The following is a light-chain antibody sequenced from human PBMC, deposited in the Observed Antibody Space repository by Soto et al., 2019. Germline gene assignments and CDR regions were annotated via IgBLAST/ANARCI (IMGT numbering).Light chain of an antibody. V-gene: IGLV1-47*02. CDR3: AAWDDSLSVPYV. J-gene: IGLJ1*01. CDR1: SSNIGSNY. CDR2: SNN. Sequence: QSVLTQPPSASGTPGQRVTISCSGSSSNIGSNYVYWYQQLPGTAPKLLIYSNNQRPSGVPDRFSGSKSGTSASLAISGLRSEDEADYYCAAWDDSLSVPYVFXTGTKVTVL.